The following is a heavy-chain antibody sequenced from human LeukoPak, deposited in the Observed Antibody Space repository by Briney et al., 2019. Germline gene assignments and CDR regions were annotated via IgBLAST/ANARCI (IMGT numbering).Heavy chain of an antibody. CDR3: ARSSRYDIWTGYPY. CDR1: GYTLTEIS. D-gene: IGHD3-9*01. J-gene: IGHJ4*02. V-gene: IGHV1-24*01. CDR2: FDPEDGVT. Sequence: ASVKVSCKVSGYTLTEISMHWVRQAPGKGLEWMGGFDPEDGVTIYAQRFQGRVTMTEDTSTDTAYMELSRLRSDDTAVYYCARSSRYDIWTGYPYWGQGTLVTVSS.